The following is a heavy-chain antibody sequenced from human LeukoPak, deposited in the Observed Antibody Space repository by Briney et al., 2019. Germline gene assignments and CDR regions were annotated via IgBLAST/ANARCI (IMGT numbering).Heavy chain of an antibody. V-gene: IGHV4-39*07. J-gene: IGHJ4*02. CDR3: ARDREEYGGDFDY. D-gene: IGHD4-23*01. CDR1: GGSISSGSSF. Sequence: SETLSLTCTVSGGSISSGSSFWVWIRQPPGKGLEWIGRIYYSGNTYYNPSLKSRVTMSVDTSKNQFSLKLNSVTAADTAVYYCARDREEYGGDFDYWGQGTLVTVSS. CDR2: IYYSGNT.